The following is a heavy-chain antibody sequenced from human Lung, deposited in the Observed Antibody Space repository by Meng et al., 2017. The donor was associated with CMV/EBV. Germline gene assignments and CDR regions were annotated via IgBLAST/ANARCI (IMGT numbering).Heavy chain of an antibody. J-gene: IGHJ4*02. Sequence: GFTFDTYAMSWVRQAPGKGLEWASGISGSGGSTHYPDSVKGRFTISRDNSKNTLYLQMNSLRAEDTAVYYCAKGFYSGSGSYYPSDYWGQGTLVTVSS. V-gene: IGHV3-23*01. CDR1: GFTFDTYA. CDR3: AKGFYSGSGSYYPSDY. CDR2: ISGSGGST. D-gene: IGHD3-10*01.